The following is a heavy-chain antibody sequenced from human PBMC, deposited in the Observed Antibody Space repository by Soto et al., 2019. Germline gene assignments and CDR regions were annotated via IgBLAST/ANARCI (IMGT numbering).Heavy chain of an antibody. J-gene: IGHJ4*02. CDR2: ISGSGGST. D-gene: IGHD2-2*01. V-gene: IGHV3-23*01. Sequence: GGSLRLSCAASGFTFSSYAMSWVRQAPGKGLEWVSAISGSGGSTYYADSVKGRFTISRDNSKNTLYLQMNSLRAEDTAVYYCAKDGIVVVPAADPFYYFDYWGQGTLVTVSS. CDR1: GFTFSSYA. CDR3: AKDGIVVVPAADPFYYFDY.